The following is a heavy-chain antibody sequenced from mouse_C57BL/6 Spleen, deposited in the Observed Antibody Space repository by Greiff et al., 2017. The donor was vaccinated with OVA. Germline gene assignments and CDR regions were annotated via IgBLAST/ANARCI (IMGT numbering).Heavy chain of an antibody. J-gene: IGHJ2*01. CDR3: ARWDKDY. CDR1: GYTFTSYW. V-gene: IGHV1-50*01. Sequence: VKLQQPGAELVKPGASVKLSCKASGYTFTSYWMQWVKQRPGQGLEWIGEIDPSDSYTNYNQKFKGKATLTVDTSSSTAYMQLSSLTSEDSAVYYCARWDKDYWGQGTTLTVSS. D-gene: IGHD4-1*01. CDR2: IDPSDSYT.